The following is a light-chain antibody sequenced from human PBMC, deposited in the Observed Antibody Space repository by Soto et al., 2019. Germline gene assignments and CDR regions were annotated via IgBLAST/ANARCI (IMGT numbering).Light chain of an antibody. CDR1: SSDVGGYDY. CDR3: SSYTGGNPSNV. Sequence: QSVLTQPPSASGSPGQSVTISCTGTSSDVGGYDYVSWSQQHPGKAPKLMIYEVTIRPSGFSDRFSGSKSGNTASLSVPGLQAEDEADYYCSSYTGGNPSNVFGTGTKVTAL. CDR2: EVT. J-gene: IGLJ1*01. V-gene: IGLV2-8*01.